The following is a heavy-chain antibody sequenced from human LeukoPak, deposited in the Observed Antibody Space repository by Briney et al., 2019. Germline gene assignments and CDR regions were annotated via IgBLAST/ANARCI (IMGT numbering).Heavy chain of an antibody. D-gene: IGHD4-17*01. CDR2: IYYSGST. CDR1: GGSISSSTSGWGWY. J-gene: IGHJ3*02. CDR3: ARQNAVTTQPRRAFDI. Sequence: ASETLSLTCTVSGGSISSSTSGWGWYWGWIRQPPGKGLEWIGSIYYSGSTYYNPSLKSRVTISVDTSKNQFSLKLSSVTAADTAVYYCARQNAVTTQPRRAFDIWGQGTMVTVSS. V-gene: IGHV4-39*01.